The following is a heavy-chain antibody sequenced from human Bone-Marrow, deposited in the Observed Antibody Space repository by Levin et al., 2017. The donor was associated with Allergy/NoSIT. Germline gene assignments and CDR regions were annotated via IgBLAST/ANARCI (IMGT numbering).Heavy chain of an antibody. V-gene: IGHV3-30-3*01. D-gene: IGHD3-10*01. CDR3: ARDISGLPPLPGGAFDI. J-gene: IGHJ3*02. Sequence: GESLKISCAASGFTFSSYAMHWVRQAPGKGLEWVAVISYDGSNKYYADSVKGRFTISRDNSKNTLYLQMNSLRAEDTAVYYCARDISGLPPLPGGAFDIWGQGTMVTVSS. CDR2: ISYDGSNK. CDR1: GFTFSSYA.